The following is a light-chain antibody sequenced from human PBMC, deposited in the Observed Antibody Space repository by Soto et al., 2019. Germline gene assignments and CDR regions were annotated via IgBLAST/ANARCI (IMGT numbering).Light chain of an antibody. Sequence: DIVLTQSPCTLSLSAGERATITCRASQSVSSSYLAWYQQKPGHAPRLLIYGASSRASGVPDRFSGSGSGTDFTLTISRLEPEDFAVYYCQQYGSSPRTFGQGTKVEIK. J-gene: IGKJ1*01. CDR3: QQYGSSPRT. CDR2: GAS. V-gene: IGKV3-20*01. CDR1: QSVSSSY.